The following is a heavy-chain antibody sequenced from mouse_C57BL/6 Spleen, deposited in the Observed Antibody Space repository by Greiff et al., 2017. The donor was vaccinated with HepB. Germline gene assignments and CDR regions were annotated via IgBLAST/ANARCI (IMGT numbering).Heavy chain of an antibody. D-gene: IGHD1-1*01. Sequence: QVQLRQPGAELVRPGSSVKLSCKASGYTFTSYWMDWVKQRPGQGLEWIGNIYPSDSETHYNQKFKDKATLTVDKSSSTAYMQLSSLTSEDSVVYDCATFYGSSSRYFDVWGTGTTVTVSS. V-gene: IGHV1-61*01. CDR1: GYTFTSYW. CDR3: ATFYGSSSRYFDV. J-gene: IGHJ1*03. CDR2: IYPSDSET.